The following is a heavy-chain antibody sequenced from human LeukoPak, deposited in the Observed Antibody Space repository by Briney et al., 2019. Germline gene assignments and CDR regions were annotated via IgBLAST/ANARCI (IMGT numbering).Heavy chain of an antibody. CDR2: INHSGST. D-gene: IGHD3-22*01. CDR3: ARGLSTPRYYYDSSGYYRTYYYYYMDV. CDR1: GGSFSGYY. J-gene: IGHJ6*03. Sequence: PSETLSLTCAVYGGSFSGYYWSWIRQPPGKGLEWMGEINHSGSTNYNPSLKSRVTISVDTSKNQFSLKLSSVTAADTAVYYCARGLSTPRYYYDSSGYYRTYYYYYMDVWGKGTTVTVSS. V-gene: IGHV4-34*01.